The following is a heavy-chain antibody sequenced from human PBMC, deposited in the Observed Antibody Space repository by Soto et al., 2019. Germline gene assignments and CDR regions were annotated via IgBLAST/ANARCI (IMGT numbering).Heavy chain of an antibody. V-gene: IGHV3-30*03. Sequence: GGSLRLSCAASGFTFSSYAMHWVRQAPGKGLEWVAVISYDGSTKYYADSVKGRFTISRDDSKNTLYLQMNSLRAEDTAVYYCARSPGVVVIRGFDYWGQGALVTVSS. CDR1: GFTFSSYA. CDR2: ISYDGSTK. D-gene: IGHD3-22*01. J-gene: IGHJ4*02. CDR3: ARSPGVVVIRGFDY.